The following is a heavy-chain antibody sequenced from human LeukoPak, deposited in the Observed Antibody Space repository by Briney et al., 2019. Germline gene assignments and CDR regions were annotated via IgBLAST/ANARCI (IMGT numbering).Heavy chain of an antibody. V-gene: IGHV3-23*01. CDR2: ISGSGGST. D-gene: IGHD2-2*01. CDR1: GFTFSDAW. Sequence: GGSLRLSCAASGFTFSDAWMSWVRQAPGKGLEWVSAISGSGGSTYYADSVKGRFTISRDNSKNTLYLQMNSLRAEDTAVYYCAKEEGDNIVVVPAAKNAEYFQHWGQGTLVTVSS. J-gene: IGHJ1*01. CDR3: AKEEGDNIVVVPAAKNAEYFQH.